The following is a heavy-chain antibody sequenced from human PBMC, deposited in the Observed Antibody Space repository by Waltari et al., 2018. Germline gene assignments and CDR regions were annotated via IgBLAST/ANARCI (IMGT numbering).Heavy chain of an antibody. D-gene: IGHD3-10*01. Sequence: QMQLVQSGPEVKKPGTSVKVSCKASGFTFTSSAVQWVRQARGQRLEWIGWIGVGSGNTNYAQKFQERGTITRDMSKSTAYMELSSLRSEDTAVYYCAADYYGSGYGYWGQGTLVTVSS. V-gene: IGHV1-58*01. J-gene: IGHJ4*02. CDR1: GFTFTSSA. CDR3: AADYYGSGYGY. CDR2: IGVGSGNT.